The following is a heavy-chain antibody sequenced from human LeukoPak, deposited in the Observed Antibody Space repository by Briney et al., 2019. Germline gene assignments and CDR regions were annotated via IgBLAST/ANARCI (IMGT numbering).Heavy chain of an antibody. CDR1: GYTLTSYD. CDR2: VYPNSGRT. D-gene: IGHD5-12*01. V-gene: IGHV1-8*01. J-gene: IGHJ4*02. CDR3: ARDRADSGYDSGLCDY. Sequence: GASVKVSCKASGYTLTSYDINWVRQATRQGLEWMGWVYPNSGRTGYAQNFQGRITITRNTSISTAYMELSSLRSEDTAVYYCARDRADSGYDSGLCDYWGQGTLVTVSS.